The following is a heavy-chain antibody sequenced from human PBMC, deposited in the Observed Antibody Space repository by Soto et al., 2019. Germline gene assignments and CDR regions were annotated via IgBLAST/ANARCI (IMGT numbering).Heavy chain of an antibody. CDR2: IYYSGST. V-gene: IGHV4-59*12. J-gene: IGHJ4*02. Sequence: SETLSLTCTVSGGSISSYYWSWIRQPPGKGLEWIGSIYYSGSTYYNPSLKSRVTISVDTSKNQFSLKLSSVTAADTAVYYCARDHAGSGTINFDYWGQGTLVTVSS. CDR1: GGSISSYY. CDR3: ARDHAGSGTINFDY. D-gene: IGHD3-10*01.